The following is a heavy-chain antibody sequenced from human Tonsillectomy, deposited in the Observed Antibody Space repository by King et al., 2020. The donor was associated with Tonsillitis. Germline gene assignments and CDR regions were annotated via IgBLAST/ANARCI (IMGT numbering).Heavy chain of an antibody. D-gene: IGHD4-11*01. CDR2: MYYTGST. CDR1: GASISSDGYY. V-gene: IGHV4-39*01. CDR3: ARAMTTVTTHFDC. J-gene: IGHJ4*02. Sequence: LQLQESGPGLVKPSETLSLTCTVSGASISSDGYYWGWIRQPPGEGLEWIGTMYYTGSTYYNPSLKSRVTISVDTSKNQFSLKLSSVTAADTAVYYCARAMTTVTTHFDCWGQGTLVTVSS.